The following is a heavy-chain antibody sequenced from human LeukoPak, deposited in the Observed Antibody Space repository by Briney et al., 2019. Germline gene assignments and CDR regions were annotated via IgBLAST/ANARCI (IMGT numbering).Heavy chain of an antibody. V-gene: IGHV1-69*13. Sequence: SVKVSCKASGGTFSSYAISWVRQAPGQGLEWMGGIIPIFGTANYAQKFQGRVTITADESTSTAYMELSSLRSEDTAVYYCARCGYSYGEPYYYYYMDVWGKGTTVTISS. J-gene: IGHJ6*03. CDR1: GGTFSSYA. CDR2: IIPIFGTA. CDR3: ARCGYSYGEPYYYYYMDV. D-gene: IGHD5-18*01.